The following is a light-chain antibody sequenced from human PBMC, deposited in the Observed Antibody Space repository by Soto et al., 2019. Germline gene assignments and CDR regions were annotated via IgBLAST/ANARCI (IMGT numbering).Light chain of an antibody. CDR2: KAS. V-gene: IGKV1-5*03. CDR3: QQYNSYPIT. J-gene: IGKJ5*01. Sequence: DIQMTQSPSTLSASVGDRVTITSRASQSISSWLAWYQQKPGKAPKLLIYKASSLESGVPSRFSGSGSGTEFTLTISSLQPDDFATYYCQQYNSYPITFGQGRRLE. CDR1: QSISSW.